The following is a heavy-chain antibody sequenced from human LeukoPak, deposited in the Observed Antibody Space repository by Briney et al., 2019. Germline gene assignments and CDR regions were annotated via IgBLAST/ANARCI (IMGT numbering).Heavy chain of an antibody. D-gene: IGHD2-2*01. CDR2: IYTSGST. CDR1: GGSISSYY. V-gene: IGHV4-4*07. CDR3: VRDRCSSTSCHDSPNWFDP. Sequence: SETLSLTCTVSGGSISSYYWSWIRQPAGKGLEWIGRIYTSGSTNYNPSLKSRVTMSVDTSKNQFSLKLSSVTAADTAVYYCVRDRCSSTSCHDSPNWFDPWGQGTLVTVSS. J-gene: IGHJ5*02.